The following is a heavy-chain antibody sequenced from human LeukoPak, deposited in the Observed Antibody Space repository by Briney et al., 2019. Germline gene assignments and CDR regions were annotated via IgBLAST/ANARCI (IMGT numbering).Heavy chain of an antibody. CDR3: ARKDSTKRTIYYSYYMDV. J-gene: IGHJ6*03. D-gene: IGHD1-1*01. CDR1: GFTFSNYE. Sequence: GGSLRLSCAASGFTFSNYEMSWVRQAPGKGLEWASYISSSGSTVYYADSVKGRFTISRDNAKNSLYLQMNSLRAEDTAVYYCARKDSTKRTIYYSYYMDVWGKGTTVTVSS. V-gene: IGHV3-48*03. CDR2: ISSSGSTV.